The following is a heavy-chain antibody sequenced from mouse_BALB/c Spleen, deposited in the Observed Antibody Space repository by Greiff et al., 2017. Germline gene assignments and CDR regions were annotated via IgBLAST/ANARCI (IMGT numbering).Heavy chain of an antibody. J-gene: IGHJ3*01. D-gene: IGHD2-4*01. CDR1: GYSFTSYY. Sequence: QLQESGPELMKPGASVKISCKASGYSFTSYYMHWVKQSHGKSLEWIGYIDPFNGGTSYNQKFKGKATLTVDKSSSTAYMHLSSLTSEDSAVYYCARWGYDYDTWFAYWGQGTLVTVSA. V-gene: IGHV1S135*01. CDR2: IDPFNGGT. CDR3: ARWGYDYDTWFAY.